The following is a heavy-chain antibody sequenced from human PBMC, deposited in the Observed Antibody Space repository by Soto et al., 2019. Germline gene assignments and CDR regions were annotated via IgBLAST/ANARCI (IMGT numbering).Heavy chain of an antibody. V-gene: IGHV4-31*03. D-gene: IGHD2-15*01. CDR3: ARDGGRAWKSHAVYYYYGMDV. CDR2: IYYSGST. CDR1: GGSISSGGYY. Sequence: PSETLSLTCTVSGGSISSGGYYWCWIRQHPGKGLEWIGYIYYSGSTYYNPSLKSRVTISVDTSKNQFSLKLSSVTAADTAVYYCARDGGRAWKSHAVYYYYGMDVWGQGTTVTVSS. J-gene: IGHJ6*02.